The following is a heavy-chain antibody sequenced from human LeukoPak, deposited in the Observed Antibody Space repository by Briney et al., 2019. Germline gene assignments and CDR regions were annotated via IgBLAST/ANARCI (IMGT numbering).Heavy chain of an antibody. D-gene: IGHD5-18*01. J-gene: IGHJ6*03. CDR1: GGSISSYY. CDR2: IYYSGST. CDR3: ARTTEGGYSYGYFSYYYMDV. V-gene: IGHV4-59*01. Sequence: SETLSLTCTVSGGSISSYYWSWIRQPPGKGLEWIGYIYYSGSTNYNPSLKSRVTISVDTSKNQFSLKLRSVTAADTAVYYCARTTEGGYSYGYFSYYYMDVWGKGTTVTISS.